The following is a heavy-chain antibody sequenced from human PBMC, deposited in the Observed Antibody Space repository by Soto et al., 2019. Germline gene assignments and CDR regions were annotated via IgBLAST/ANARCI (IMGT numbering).Heavy chain of an antibody. Sequence: GGSLRLSCAASGFTFSSYAMSWVRQAPGKGLEWVSAISGSGGSTYYADSVKGRFTISADKSISTAYLQWSSLKASDTAMYYCARPLAPDCSSTSCSWFDYWGQGTLVTVSS. CDR1: GFTFSSYA. CDR3: ARPLAPDCSSTSCSWFDY. V-gene: IGHV3-23*01. J-gene: IGHJ4*02. D-gene: IGHD2-2*01. CDR2: ISGSGGST.